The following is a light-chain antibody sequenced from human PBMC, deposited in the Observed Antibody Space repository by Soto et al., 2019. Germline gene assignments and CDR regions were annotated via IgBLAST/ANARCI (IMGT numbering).Light chain of an antibody. CDR2: QNN. CDR3: GTWDYSLSDEV. Sequence: QSVLTQPPSVSAAPGQTVTISCSGSSSNIGSNYVSWYKQLPGTAPQLLIFQNNKRRSGIPDRFSGSKTGTSATLGITGLQTGDEADYYCGTWDYSLSDEVFGGGPKHNVL. J-gene: IGLJ2*01. V-gene: IGLV1-51*02. CDR1: SSNIGSNY.